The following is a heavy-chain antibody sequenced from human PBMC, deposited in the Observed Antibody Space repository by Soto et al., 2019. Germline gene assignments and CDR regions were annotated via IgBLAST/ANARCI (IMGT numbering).Heavy chain of an antibody. J-gene: IGHJ6*02. CDR2: ISYDGSNK. V-gene: IGHV3-30*18. D-gene: IGHD3-9*01. CDR1: GFTFSSYG. Sequence: QVQLVESGGGVVQPGRSLRLSCAASGFTFSSYGMHWVRQAPGKGLEWVAVISYDGSNKYYADSVKGRFTISRDNSKNMLYLQMNSLRAEDTAVYYCAKEGPILTGHDYYYGMDVWGQGTTVTVSS. CDR3: AKEGPILTGHDYYYGMDV.